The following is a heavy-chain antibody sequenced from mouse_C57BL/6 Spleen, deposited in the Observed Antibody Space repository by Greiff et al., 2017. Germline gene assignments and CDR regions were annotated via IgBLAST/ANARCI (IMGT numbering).Heavy chain of an antibody. V-gene: IGHV1-9*01. CDR3: ARRGAQASYYFDY. CDR2: ILPGSGST. CDR1: GYTFTGYW. J-gene: IGHJ2*01. D-gene: IGHD3-2*02. Sequence: QVQLQQSGAELMKPGASVKLSCKATGYTFTGYWIEWVKQRPGHGLEWIGEILPGSGSTNYNEKFKGKATFTADTSSNTAYMHLSSLTTEDSAIYYCARRGAQASYYFDYWGQGTTLTVSS.